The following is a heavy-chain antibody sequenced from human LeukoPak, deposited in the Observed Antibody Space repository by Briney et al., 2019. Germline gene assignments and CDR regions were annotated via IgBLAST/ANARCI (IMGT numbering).Heavy chain of an antibody. CDR2: IYYSGST. D-gene: IGHD3-10*01. CDR3: ATRHGSDSYYNY. J-gene: IGHJ4*02. CDR1: GGSISSSSYY. Sequence: SETLSLTCTVSGGSISSSSYYWGWIRQPPGKGLEWIGSIYYSGSTYYNPSLKSRVTISVDKSKNQFSLRMSSVTAADTAVYYCATRHGSDSYYNYWGQGILVTVSS. V-gene: IGHV4-39*07.